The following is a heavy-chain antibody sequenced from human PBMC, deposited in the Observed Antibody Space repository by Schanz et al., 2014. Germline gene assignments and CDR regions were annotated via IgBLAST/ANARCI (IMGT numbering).Heavy chain of an antibody. CDR3: ARGIPYCSSTSSSGLDAYDA. CDR2: ISAYNGQT. CDR1: GYTFTSYG. D-gene: IGHD2-2*01. Sequence: QGQLVQSGAEVKKPGASVKVSCKASGYTFTSYGITWVRQAPGQGLEWMGWISAYNGQTTYAQKFQGRVTMTTDTSTSTAYMELRNVRYDDTAMYYCARGIPYCSSTSSSGLDAYDAWGQGTLVTVSS. V-gene: IGHV1-18*01. J-gene: IGHJ3*01.